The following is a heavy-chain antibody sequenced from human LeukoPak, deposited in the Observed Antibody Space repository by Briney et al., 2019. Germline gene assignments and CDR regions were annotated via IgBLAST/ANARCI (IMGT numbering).Heavy chain of an antibody. J-gene: IGHJ4*02. D-gene: IGHD4-17*01. Sequence: ASVKVSCKASGDTFSSYAFSWVRQAPGQGLEWMGGIIPIVGTTNYAQMLQGRVTITADESTSTAYMELSSLRSEDTAVYYCARGTNGDYPFFDYWGQGTLVTVSS. V-gene: IGHV1-69*13. CDR3: ARGTNGDYPFFDY. CDR1: GDTFSSYA. CDR2: IIPIVGTT.